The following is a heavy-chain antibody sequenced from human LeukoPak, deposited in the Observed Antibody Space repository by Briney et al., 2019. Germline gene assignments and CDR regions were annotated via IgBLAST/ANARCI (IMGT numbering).Heavy chain of an antibody. Sequence: ASVKVSSTPSVYVFTDYHINWLRQAPGQRLEWIGWMSTFNGNIKFLQKFQCRVTLTTDKSTTTAYMELSSLTSPATAGHYFARDGARFVYFGHWGQGTLVTVSS. D-gene: IGHD4/OR15-4a*01. CDR2: MSTFNGNI. J-gene: IGHJ4*02. V-gene: IGHV1-18*01. CDR1: VYVFTDYH. CDR3: ARDGARFVYFGH.